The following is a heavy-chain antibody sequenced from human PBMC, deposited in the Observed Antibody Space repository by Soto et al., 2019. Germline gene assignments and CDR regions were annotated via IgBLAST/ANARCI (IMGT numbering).Heavy chain of an antibody. CDR1: GGSISSSSYY. CDR2: IYYSGST. J-gene: IGHJ4*02. CDR3: ARGRIGPTVAFDY. D-gene: IGHD4-17*01. Sequence: SETLSLTCTVSGGSISSSSYYWGWIRQPPGKGLEWIGSIYYSGSTYYNPSLKSRVTISVDTSKNQFSLKLSSVTAADTAVYYFARGRIGPTVAFDYWGQGTLVTVSS. V-gene: IGHV4-39*07.